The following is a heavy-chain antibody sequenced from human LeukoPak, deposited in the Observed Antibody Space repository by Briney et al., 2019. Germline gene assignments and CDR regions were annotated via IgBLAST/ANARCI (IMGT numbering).Heavy chain of an antibody. D-gene: IGHD3-22*01. J-gene: IGHJ3*02. Sequence: SETLSLTCTVSGGSISSGDYYWSWIRQPPGKGLEWIGYIYYSGSTYYNPSLKSRVTISVDTSKNQFSLKLSSVTAADTAVYYCARDLRGDYYDSSGYPDAFDIWGQGTMVTVSS. CDR1: GGSISSGDYY. CDR3: ARDLRGDYYDSSGYPDAFDI. V-gene: IGHV4-30-4*01. CDR2: IYYSGST.